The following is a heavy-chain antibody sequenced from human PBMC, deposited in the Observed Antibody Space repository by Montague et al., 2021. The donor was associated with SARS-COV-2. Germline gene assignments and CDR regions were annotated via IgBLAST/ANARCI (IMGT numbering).Heavy chain of an antibody. CDR3: ARGVDWLSHYYYYGMDV. V-gene: IGHV4-61*02. J-gene: IGHJ6*02. CDR2: IYTSGST. CDR1: GGSISSGSYY. Sequence: TLSLTCTVSGGSISSGSYYWSWIRQPAGKGLEWIGRIYTSGSTNYNPSPKSRVTISVDTSKNQFSLKLSSVTAADTAVYYCARGVDWLSHYYYYGMDVWGQGTTVTVSS. D-gene: IGHD3-9*01.